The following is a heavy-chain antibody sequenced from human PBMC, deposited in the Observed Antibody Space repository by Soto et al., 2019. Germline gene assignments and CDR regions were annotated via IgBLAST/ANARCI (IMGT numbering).Heavy chain of an antibody. CDR1: GFTFSSYA. CDR3: ARDQYDFWSGSLPHYYYYYGMDA. D-gene: IGHD3-3*01. J-gene: IGHJ6*02. CDR2: ISYDGSNK. Sequence: SLRLSCAASGFTFSSYAMHWVRQAPGKGLEWVAVISYDGSNKYYADSVKGRFTISRDNSKNTLYLQMNSLRAEDTAVYYCARDQYDFWSGSLPHYYYYYGMDAWGQGTTVTVS. V-gene: IGHV3-30-3*01.